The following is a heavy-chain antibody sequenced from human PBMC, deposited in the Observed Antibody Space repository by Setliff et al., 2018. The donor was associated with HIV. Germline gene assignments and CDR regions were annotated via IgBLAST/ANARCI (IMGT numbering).Heavy chain of an antibody. V-gene: IGHV5-51*01. J-gene: IGHJ3*02. CDR2: IYPGDSDT. Sequence: GESLKISCKGSGYSFTSYWIGWVRQMSGKGLEWMGIIYPGDSDTRYSPSFQGQVIISADKSISTAYLQWSSLKASVSAMYYCARFWNSGSYRDAFDIWGQGTMVTVSS. D-gene: IGHD1-26*01. CDR3: ARFWNSGSYRDAFDI. CDR1: GYSFTSYW.